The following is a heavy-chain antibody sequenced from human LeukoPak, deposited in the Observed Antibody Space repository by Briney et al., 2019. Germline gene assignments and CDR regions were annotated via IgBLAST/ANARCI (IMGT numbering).Heavy chain of an antibody. J-gene: IGHJ4*02. D-gene: IGHD6-13*01. CDR3: ARGIAAAANYFDY. CDR1: GFTFSAYY. V-gene: IGHV3-11*05. Sequence: GGSLRLSCAASGFTFSAYYMSWIRQAPGKGLEWVSYISTTSSYTNHADSVKGRFTISRDNAENSLYLQMNSLRAEDTAVYYCARGIAAAANYFDYWGQGTLVTVSS. CDR2: ISTTSSYT.